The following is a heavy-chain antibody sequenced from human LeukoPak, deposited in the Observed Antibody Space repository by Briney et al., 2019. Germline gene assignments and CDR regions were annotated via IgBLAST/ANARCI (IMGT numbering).Heavy chain of an antibody. D-gene: IGHD3-22*01. CDR3: ARAGTYYYDSSGYGIQAPGYNWFDP. Sequence: GASVKVSCKASGFTFTSSAMQWVRQARGQRLEWIGWIVVGSGNTNYAQKFQERVTITRDMSTSTAYMELSSLRSEDTAVYYCARAGTYYYDSSGYGIQAPGYNWFDPWGQGTLVTVSS. CDR2: IVVGSGNT. V-gene: IGHV1-58*02. J-gene: IGHJ5*02. CDR1: GFTFTSSA.